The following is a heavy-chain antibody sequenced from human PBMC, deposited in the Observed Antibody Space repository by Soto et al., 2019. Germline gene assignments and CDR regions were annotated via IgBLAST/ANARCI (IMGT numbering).Heavy chain of an antibody. V-gene: IGHV3-21*06. CDR2: ISSTTNYI. Sequence: LRLSCAASGFTFTRYSMNWVRQAPGKGLEWVSSISSTTNYIYYGDSMKGRFTISRDNAKNSLHLEMNSLRAEDTAVYYCARESEDLTSNFDYWGQGTLVTVSS. CDR1: GFTFTRYS. CDR3: ARESEDLTSNFDY. J-gene: IGHJ4*02.